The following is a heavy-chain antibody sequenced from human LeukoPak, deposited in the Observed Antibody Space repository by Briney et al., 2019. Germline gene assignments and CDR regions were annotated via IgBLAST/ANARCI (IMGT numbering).Heavy chain of an antibody. V-gene: IGHV5-51*01. Sequence: GESLKISCKGSGYSFTSYWIGWVRQMPGKGLEWMGNIYPGDSDTRYSPSFQGQVTISADKSINTAYLQWSSLKASDTAMYYCARPGYCSSTSCSGFDCWGQGTLVTVSS. CDR1: GYSFTSYW. J-gene: IGHJ4*02. D-gene: IGHD2-2*01. CDR2: IYPGDSDT. CDR3: ARPGYCSSTSCSGFDC.